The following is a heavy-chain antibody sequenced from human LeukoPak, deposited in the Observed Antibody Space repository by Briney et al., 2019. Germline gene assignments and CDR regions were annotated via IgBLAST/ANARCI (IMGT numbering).Heavy chain of an antibody. Sequence: GGSLRLSCAASGFTFSSYEMNWVRQAPGKGLEWVSYISSSGNTIYYADSVKGRFTISRDNSKNTLYLQMNSLRAEDTAVYYCAIDPIAAAGIAPYFQHWGQGTLVTVSS. CDR1: GFTFSSYE. D-gene: IGHD6-13*01. CDR2: ISSSGNTI. J-gene: IGHJ1*01. V-gene: IGHV3-48*03. CDR3: AIDPIAAAGIAPYFQH.